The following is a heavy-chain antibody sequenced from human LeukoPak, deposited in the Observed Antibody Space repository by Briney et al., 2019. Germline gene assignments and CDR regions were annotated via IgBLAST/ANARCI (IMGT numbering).Heavy chain of an antibody. Sequence: PGGSLRLSCAASGFTFSSSWLHWVRQAPGPGLVWVSRISSDVTNTAYGDSVKGRFTISRDNAKNTLYLQMNSLRVDDTGVYYCARGDWGSALSWGRGTMVTVSS. CDR3: ARGDWGSALS. V-gene: IGHV3-74*01. J-gene: IGHJ3*01. D-gene: IGHD7-27*01. CDR2: ISSDVTNT. CDR1: GFTFSSSW.